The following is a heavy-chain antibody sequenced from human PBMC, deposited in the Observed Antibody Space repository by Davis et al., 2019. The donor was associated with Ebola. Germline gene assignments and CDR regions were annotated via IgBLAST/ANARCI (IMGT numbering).Heavy chain of an antibody. D-gene: IGHD2-2*01. V-gene: IGHV3-30*02. Sequence: PGGSLRLSCAASGFTFSTYGMHWVRQVSGKGLEWVAFIRYDGSNKYYADSVKGRFTISRDNSKNTLYLQMNSLRAEDTAVYYCAREGKQDIVVVPAAIEDYYFDYWGQGTLVTVSS. CDR2: IRYDGSNK. CDR1: GFTFSTYG. CDR3: AREGKQDIVVVPAAIEDYYFDY. J-gene: IGHJ4*02.